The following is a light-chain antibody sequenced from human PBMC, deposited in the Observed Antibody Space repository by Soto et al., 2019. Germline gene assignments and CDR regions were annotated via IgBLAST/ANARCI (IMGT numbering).Light chain of an antibody. Sequence: DIQLTQSPAFLSASVGDRVTITCRASQAIANYLDWYQQRPGKAPTLLIHAASTLHSGVPSRFSGSGYGTDFTLTINNLQPEDSATYFCQQLNIYPSTFGQGTNLEIK. V-gene: IGKV1-9*01. CDR3: QQLNIYPST. CDR1: QAIANY. CDR2: AAS. J-gene: IGKJ2*01.